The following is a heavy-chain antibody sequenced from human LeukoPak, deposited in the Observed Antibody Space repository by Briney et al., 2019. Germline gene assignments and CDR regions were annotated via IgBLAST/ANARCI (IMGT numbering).Heavy chain of an antibody. J-gene: IGHJ4*02. D-gene: IGHD1-7*01. CDR3: ARDLPEYNWNYPGDY. Sequence: PSETLSLTCTVSGGSISSYYWSWIRQPPGRGLEWIGYIYYSGSTNYNPSLKSRVTISVDTSKNQFSLKLSSVTAADTAVYYCARDLPEYNWNYPGDYWGQGTLVTVSS. CDR2: IYYSGST. V-gene: IGHV4-59*01. CDR1: GGSISSYY.